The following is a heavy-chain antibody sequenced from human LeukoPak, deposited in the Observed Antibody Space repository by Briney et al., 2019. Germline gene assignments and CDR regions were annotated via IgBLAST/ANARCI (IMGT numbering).Heavy chain of an antibody. V-gene: IGHV1-2*02. CDR1: GYTFTGYY. Sequence: ASVKVSCKASGYTFTGYYMHWVRQAPGQGLEWMGWINPNSGGTNYAQKFQGRVTMTRDTSISTAYMELSKLRSDDTAVYYCARRSAADPPPFDYWGQGTLVTVSS. J-gene: IGHJ4*02. CDR2: INPNSGGT. D-gene: IGHD6-13*01. CDR3: ARRSAADPPPFDY.